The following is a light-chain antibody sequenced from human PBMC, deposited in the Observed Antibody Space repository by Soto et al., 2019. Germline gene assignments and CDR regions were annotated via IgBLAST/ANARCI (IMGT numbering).Light chain of an antibody. CDR3: QQYGSSPLT. V-gene: IGKV3-20*01. CDR1: QSVSSSH. CDR2: GAS. J-gene: IGKJ4*01. Sequence: DIVLTQSPGTLSLSPGESVTLSCRASQSVSSSHLAWYQQKPGQAPRLFIYGASRRATGIPDRFSGSGSGTDFTLTISRLEPEDFAVYYCQQYGSSPLTFGGGTKVEIK.